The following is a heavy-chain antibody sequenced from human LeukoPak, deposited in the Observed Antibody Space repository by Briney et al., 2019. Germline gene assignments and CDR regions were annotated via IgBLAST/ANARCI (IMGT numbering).Heavy chain of an antibody. V-gene: IGHV3-23*01. CDR1: GFTFSSYA. CDR3: AKDCSSTSCPTSDY. CDR2: ISGSGVST. Sequence: GGSLRLSCAASGFTFSSYAMSWVRQAPGKGLEGVSAISGSGVSTYYADSVKGRFTISRDNSKNTLYLQMNSLRAEDTAVYYCAKDCSSTSCPTSDYWGQGTLVTVSS. J-gene: IGHJ4*02. D-gene: IGHD2-2*01.